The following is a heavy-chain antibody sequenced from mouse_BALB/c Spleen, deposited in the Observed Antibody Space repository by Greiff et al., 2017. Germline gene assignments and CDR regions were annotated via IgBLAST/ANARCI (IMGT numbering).Heavy chain of an antibody. V-gene: IGHV1-15*01. Sequence: PLQQSGAELVRPGASVTLSCKASGYTFTDYEMHWVKQTPVHGLEWIGAIDPETGGTAYNQKFKGKATLTADKSSSTAYMELRSLTSEDSAVYYCTRWDPMITTAYWGQGTTLTVSS. CDR3: TRWDPMITTAY. D-gene: IGHD2-4*01. CDR2: IDPETGGT. J-gene: IGHJ2*01. CDR1: GYTFTDYE.